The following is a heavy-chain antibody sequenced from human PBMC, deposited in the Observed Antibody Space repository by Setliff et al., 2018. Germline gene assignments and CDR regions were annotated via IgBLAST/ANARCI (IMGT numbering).Heavy chain of an antibody. J-gene: IGHJ3*01. D-gene: IGHD3-22*01. CDR1: GYSISNGFY. CDR3: ARDPHYDPTYSLPGHAFDF. V-gene: IGHV4-38-2*02. CDR2: LFDGGSA. Sequence: SETLSLTCAVSGYSISNGFYWGWIRQSPVKGLEWIGSLFDGGSAYYSPSLKSRASISLDASKNQFALRLTSATAADTAVYYCARDPHYDPTYSLPGHAFDFWGQGIMVTVSS.